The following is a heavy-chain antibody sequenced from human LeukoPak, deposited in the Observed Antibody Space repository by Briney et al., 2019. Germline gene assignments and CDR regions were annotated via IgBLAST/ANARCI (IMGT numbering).Heavy chain of an antibody. CDR3: VRDGGVSGYDLLDY. CDR2: INQDGSKE. D-gene: IGHD5-12*01. J-gene: IGHJ4*02. Sequence: PGGSLRLSCAASGFTFSNYWMTWVRQAPGKGLEWVAHINQDGSKEYYMDSVKARFTISRDNAKNSLSLQMNNLRAEDTAVYYCVRDGGVSGYDLLDYWGQGTLVTVSS. V-gene: IGHV3-7*01. CDR1: GFTFSNYW.